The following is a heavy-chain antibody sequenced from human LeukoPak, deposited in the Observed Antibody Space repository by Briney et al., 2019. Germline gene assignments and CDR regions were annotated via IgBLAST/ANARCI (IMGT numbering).Heavy chain of an antibody. V-gene: IGHV3-23*01. CDR2: ISGSGDRI. J-gene: IGHJ4*02. CDR3: AKGLHVVVVAAIGN. CDR1: GFTFSSYA. D-gene: IGHD2-15*01. Sequence: GGSLRLSCAASGFTFSSYAMTWVRQAPGKGLEWVSGISGSGDRIHYADSVKGRFTISRDNSKNTLYLQMNSLRAEDTAVYYCAKGLHVVVVAAIGNWGQGTLVTVSS.